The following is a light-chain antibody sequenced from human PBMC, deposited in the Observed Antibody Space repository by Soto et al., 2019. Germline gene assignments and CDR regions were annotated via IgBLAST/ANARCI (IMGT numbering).Light chain of an antibody. CDR3: QQYVSSPLT. CDR2: WAS. V-gene: IGKV4-1*01. Sequence: DIVMTQSPDSLAVSLGERATINCKSSQSVLYSSNNENYLAWYQQKPGQAPKLLISWASTRESGVPDRFSGGVSGTEFTLTISSLQAEDVAVYYCQQYVSSPLTFGGGTKVEIK. CDR1: QSVLYSSNNENY. J-gene: IGKJ4*01.